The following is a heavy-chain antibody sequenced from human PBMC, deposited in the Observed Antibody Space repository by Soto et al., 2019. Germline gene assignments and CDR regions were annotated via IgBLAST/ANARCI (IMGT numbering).Heavy chain of an antibody. CDR3: ARIGVAGTVYYYYYGRDV. D-gene: IGHD6-19*01. J-gene: IGHJ6*02. CDR1: GFSLSNARMG. V-gene: IGHV2-26*01. CDR2: IFSNDEK. Sequence: SGPTLVNPTETLTLTCTVSGFSLSNARMGVSRIRQPPGKALEWLAHIFSNDEKSYSTSLKSRLTISKDTSKSQVVLTMTNMDPVDTATYYCARIGVAGTVYYYYYGRDVWGQGTTVTVSS.